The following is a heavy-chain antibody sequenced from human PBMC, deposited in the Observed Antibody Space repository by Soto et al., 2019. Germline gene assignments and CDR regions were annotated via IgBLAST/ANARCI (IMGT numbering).Heavy chain of an antibody. CDR1: GRIFSSFP. D-gene: IGHD5-18*01. V-gene: IGHV1-69*06. CDR2: VISASGSV. Sequence: QVQVVQSGAEVKKPGSSVKISCKASGRIFSSFPTSWVRQVPGQGLEWMGGVISASGSVTYAPKFQGRVTMTAVNSAGIGSMELTSLTSEDTALYYCARVGSRDAYNYVLDQWGPGTMVTVSS. J-gene: IGHJ1*01. CDR3: ARVGSRDAYNYVLDQ.